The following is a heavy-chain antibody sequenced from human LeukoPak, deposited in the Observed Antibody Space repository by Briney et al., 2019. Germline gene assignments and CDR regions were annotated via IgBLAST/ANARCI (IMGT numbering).Heavy chain of an antibody. CDR2: ISSSSSYI. J-gene: IGHJ3*02. Sequence: GGSLRLSCAASGFTFSSYSMNWVRQAPGKGLEWVSSISSSSSYIYYADSVKGRFTISRDNAKNSLYLQMNGLRAEDTAVYYCARDRRGVTIFGVVTPPGAFDIWGQGTMVTVSS. CDR3: ARDRRGVTIFGVVTPPGAFDI. D-gene: IGHD3-3*01. V-gene: IGHV3-21*01. CDR1: GFTFSSYS.